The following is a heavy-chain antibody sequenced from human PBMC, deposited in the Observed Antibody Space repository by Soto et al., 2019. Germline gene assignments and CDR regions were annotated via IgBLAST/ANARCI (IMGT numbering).Heavy chain of an antibody. V-gene: IGHV3-15*01. Sequence: GGSLRLSCAASGFTFSNAWMSWVRQAPGKGLEWVGRIKSKTDGGTTDYAAPVKGRFTISRDDSKNTLYLQMNSLRAEDTAVYYCARDAPYSSGWYYFDYWGQGTLVTVSS. J-gene: IGHJ4*02. D-gene: IGHD6-19*01. CDR1: GFTFSNAW. CDR2: IKSKTDGGTT. CDR3: ARDAPYSSGWYYFDY.